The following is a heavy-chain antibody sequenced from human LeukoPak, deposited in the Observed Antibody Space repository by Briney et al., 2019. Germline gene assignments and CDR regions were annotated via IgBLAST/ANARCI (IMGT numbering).Heavy chain of an antibody. V-gene: IGHV3-23*01. CDR3: AKKFLPRGSSTSCSDY. CDR2: ISGSGGST. CDR1: GFTFSSYA. J-gene: IGHJ4*02. D-gene: IGHD2-2*01. Sequence: TGGSLRLSCAASGFTFSSYAMSWVRQAPGKGLEWVSAISGSGGSTYYADSVKGRFTISRDNSKNTLYLQMNSLRAEDTAVYYCAKKFLPRGSSTSCSDYWGQGTLVTVAS.